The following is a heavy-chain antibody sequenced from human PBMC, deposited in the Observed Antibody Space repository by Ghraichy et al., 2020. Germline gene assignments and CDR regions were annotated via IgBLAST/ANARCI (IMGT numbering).Heavy chain of an antibody. D-gene: IGHD6-19*01. Sequence: ASVKVSCKASGYTFTSYGISWVRQAPGQGLEWMGWISAYNGNTNYAQKLQGRVTMTTDTSTSTAYMELRSLRSDDTAVYYCAREAVAGIYYYYMDVWGKGTTVTVSS. CDR1: GYTFTSYG. J-gene: IGHJ6*03. CDR3: AREAVAGIYYYYMDV. CDR2: ISAYNGNT. V-gene: IGHV1-18*01.